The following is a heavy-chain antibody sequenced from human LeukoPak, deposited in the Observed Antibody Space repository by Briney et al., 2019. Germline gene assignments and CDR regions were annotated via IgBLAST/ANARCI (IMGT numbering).Heavy chain of an antibody. D-gene: IGHD5-18*01. CDR3: AHSITLVDTAMVARANWFDP. V-gene: IGHV2-5*02. Sequence: SGPTLVKPTQTLTLTCTFSGFSLSTSGVGVGWIRQPPGKALEWLGLIYWDDDKRYSPSRKSRLTITKDTSKNQVVLTMTNMDPVDTATYYCAHSITLVDTAMVARANWFDPWGQGTLVTVSS. CDR2: IYWDDDK. J-gene: IGHJ5*02. CDR1: GFSLSTSGVG.